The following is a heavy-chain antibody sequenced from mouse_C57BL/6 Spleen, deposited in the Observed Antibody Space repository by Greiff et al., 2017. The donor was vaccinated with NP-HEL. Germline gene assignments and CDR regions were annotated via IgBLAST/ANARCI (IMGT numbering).Heavy chain of an antibody. Sequence: QVQLKQPGAELVRPGSSVKLSCKASGYTFTSYWMHWVKQRPIQGLEWIGNIDPSDSETHYNQKFKDKATLTVDKSSSTAYMQLSSLTSEDSAVYYCARVLMDYDYDGYYAMDYWGQGTSVTVSS. CDR3: ARVLMDYDYDGYYAMDY. CDR2: IDPSDSET. V-gene: IGHV1-52*01. D-gene: IGHD2-4*01. CDR1: GYTFTSYW. J-gene: IGHJ4*01.